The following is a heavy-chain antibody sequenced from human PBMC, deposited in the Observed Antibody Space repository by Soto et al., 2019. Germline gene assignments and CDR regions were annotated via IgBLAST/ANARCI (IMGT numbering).Heavy chain of an antibody. Sequence: QVQLVESGGGVVQPGRSLRLSCAASGFTFSSYGMHWVRQAPGKGLEWVAVISYDGSNKYYADSVKGRFTISRDNSKNTLYLQMNSLRAEDTAVYYCAKDRRYAAGPLYYYYGMDVWGQGTTVTVSS. CDR1: GFTFSSYG. CDR2: ISYDGSNK. CDR3: AKDRRYAAGPLYYYYGMDV. V-gene: IGHV3-30*18. D-gene: IGHD6-13*01. J-gene: IGHJ6*02.